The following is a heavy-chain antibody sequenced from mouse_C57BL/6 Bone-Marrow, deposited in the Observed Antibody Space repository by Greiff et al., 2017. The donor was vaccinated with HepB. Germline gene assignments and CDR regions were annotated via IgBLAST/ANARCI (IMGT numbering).Heavy chain of an antibody. CDR1: GFTFKNTK. D-gene: IGHD2-4*01. CDR2: IDPANGNT. CDR3: ARNDDYNWYFDV. Sequence: EVQVVESVAELVRPGASVKLSCTASGFTFKNTKMHWVKQRPEQGLEWIGWIDPANGNTKYAPKFQGKATITADTSSNTAYLQLSSLTSEDTAIYYCARNDDYNWYFDVWGTGTTVTVSS. V-gene: IGHV14-3*01. J-gene: IGHJ1*03.